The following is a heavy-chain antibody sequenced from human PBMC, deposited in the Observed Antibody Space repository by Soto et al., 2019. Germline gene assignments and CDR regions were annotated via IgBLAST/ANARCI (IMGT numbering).Heavy chain of an antibody. CDR3: ASRPILGSTHFDY. J-gene: IGHJ4*02. V-gene: IGHV4-59*01. Sequence: SETLSLTCTVSGVSISNYHWSWIRQPPGKGLEWIGYIYYGGSTTYNPSLKSRVTISVDTSKNQFSLKLSSVTAADTAVYYCASRPILGSTHFDYWGQGTLVTVSS. CDR1: GVSISNYH. D-gene: IGHD1-26*01. CDR2: IYYGGST.